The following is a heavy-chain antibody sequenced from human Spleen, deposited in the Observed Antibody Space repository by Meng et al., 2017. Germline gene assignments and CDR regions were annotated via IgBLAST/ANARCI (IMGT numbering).Heavy chain of an antibody. CDR2: SSWNSGSI. J-gene: IGHJ4*02. Sequence: SLKISCAASGFTFDDYAMHWVRHAPGKGLEWVSGSSWNSGSIGYADSVKGRFTISRDNAKNSLYLQMNSLRAEDTALYYCAKDNVPWSGYLVGWGQGTLVTVSS. CDR1: GFTFDDYA. V-gene: IGHV3-9*01. CDR3: AKDNVPWSGYLVG. D-gene: IGHD3-3*01.